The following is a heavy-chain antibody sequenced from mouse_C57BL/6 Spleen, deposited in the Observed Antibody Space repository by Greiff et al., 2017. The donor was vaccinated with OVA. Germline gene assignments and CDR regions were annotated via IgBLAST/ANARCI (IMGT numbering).Heavy chain of an antibody. CDR2: IDPSDSYT. CDR3: ARHSTGGYFDY. CDR1: GYTFTSYW. V-gene: IGHV1-50*01. J-gene: IGHJ2*01. Sequence: QVQLKQPGAELVKPGASVKLSCKASGYTFTSYWMQWVKQRPGQGLEWIGEIDPSDSYTNYNQKFKGKATLTVDTSSSTAYMQLSSLTSEDSAVYYCARHSTGGYFDYWGQGTTLTVSS.